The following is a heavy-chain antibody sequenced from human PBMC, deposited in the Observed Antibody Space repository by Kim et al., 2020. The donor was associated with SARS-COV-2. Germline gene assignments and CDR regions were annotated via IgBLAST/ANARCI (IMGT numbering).Heavy chain of an antibody. Sequence: GGSLRLSCAASGFTFSSYAMSWVRQAPGKGLEWVSAISGSGGSTYYADSVKGRFTISRDNSKNTLYLQMNSLRAEDTAVYYCAKNPLGFETPEDTPGGFDYWGQGTLVTVSS. V-gene: IGHV3-23*01. J-gene: IGHJ4*02. CDR2: ISGSGGST. D-gene: IGHD3-10*01. CDR1: GFTFSSYA. CDR3: AKNPLGFETPEDTPGGFDY.